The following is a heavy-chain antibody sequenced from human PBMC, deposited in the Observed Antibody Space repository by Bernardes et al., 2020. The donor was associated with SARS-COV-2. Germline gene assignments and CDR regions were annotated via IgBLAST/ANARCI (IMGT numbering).Heavy chain of an antibody. J-gene: IGHJ4*02. Sequence: ASVKVSCKASGYTFTSYGISWVRQAPGQGLEWMGWISPYNGNTNYAWKFQDRVTVTTDTSTTTAYMELKTLKSDDTAVYYCAREDFSSGKAGLVDNWGQGALVIVAA. CDR2: ISPYNGNT. CDR1: GYTFTSYG. D-gene: IGHD6-19*01. CDR3: AREDFSSGKAGLVDN. V-gene: IGHV1-18*01.